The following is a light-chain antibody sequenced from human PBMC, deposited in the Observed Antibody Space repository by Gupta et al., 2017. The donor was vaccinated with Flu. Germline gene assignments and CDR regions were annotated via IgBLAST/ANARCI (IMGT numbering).Light chain of an antibody. CDR1: ESITKY. CDR3: QQSYTTPYT. V-gene: IGKV1-39*01. CDR2: VTS. Sequence: QSPSSLXASVGDRVTITCRASESITKYLSWYQQKPGKAPKLLIYVTSTLQSGVPSRFSGSGSETHFTLTITNLQPDDFAIYYCQQSYTTPYTFGQGTTLDIK. J-gene: IGKJ2*01.